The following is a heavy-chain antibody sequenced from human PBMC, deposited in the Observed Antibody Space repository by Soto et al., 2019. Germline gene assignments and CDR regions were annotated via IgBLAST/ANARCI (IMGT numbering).Heavy chain of an antibody. CDR1: GFILSDCA. Sequence: GGSLRLSCATSGFILSDCAMNWVRQAPGKGLEWVSYISSSSSVIDYADSVKGRFTVSRDNARNPLYLQMNSLRAEDTAVYYCASDLRWGSNYHYYMDVWGRGTAVTVSS. CDR3: ASDLRWGSNYHYYMDV. D-gene: IGHD3-10*01. CDR2: ISSSSSVI. J-gene: IGHJ6*03. V-gene: IGHV3-48*01.